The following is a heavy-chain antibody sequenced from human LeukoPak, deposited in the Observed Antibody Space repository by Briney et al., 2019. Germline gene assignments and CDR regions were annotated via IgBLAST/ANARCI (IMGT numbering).Heavy chain of an antibody. V-gene: IGHV1-46*01. D-gene: IGHD3-22*01. J-gene: IGHJ4*02. CDR2: INPSGGST. Sequence: GASVKVSCKASGYTFTSYYMHWVRQAPGQGLKWMGIINPSGGSTSYAQKFQGRVTMTRDTSTSTAYMELSSLRSEDTAVYYCAREVKYYDSSGYPDYWGQGTLVTVSS. CDR3: AREVKYYDSSGYPDY. CDR1: GYTFTSYY.